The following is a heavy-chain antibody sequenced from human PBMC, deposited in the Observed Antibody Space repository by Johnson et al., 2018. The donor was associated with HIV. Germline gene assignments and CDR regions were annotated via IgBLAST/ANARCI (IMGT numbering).Heavy chain of an antibody. J-gene: IGHJ3*02. CDR3: ARDRSKLLYPFDAFDI. CDR2: ISWNSGSI. Sequence: VQLVESGGGLVQPGRSLRLSCAASGFTFDDYAMHWVRQAPGKGLEWVSGISWNSGSIGYADSVKGRFTISRDNAKNSLYLQMNSLRAEDTAVFYCARDRSKLLYPFDAFDIWGQGTMVTVSS. CDR1: GFTFDDYA. V-gene: IGHV3-9*01. D-gene: IGHD2-21*02.